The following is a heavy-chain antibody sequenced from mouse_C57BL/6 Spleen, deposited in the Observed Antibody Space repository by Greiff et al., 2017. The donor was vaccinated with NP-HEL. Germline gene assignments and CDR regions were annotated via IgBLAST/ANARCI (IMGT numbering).Heavy chain of an antibody. Sequence: VQLQQSGAELVRPGASVKLSCTASGFNIKDDYMHWVKQRPEQGLEWIGWIAPENGDPEYASKFQGKATITADTSSNTAYLQLSSLTSEDTAVYYCTSLWLRHRDYWGQGTSVTVSS. CDR2: IAPENGDP. CDR3: TSLWLRHRDY. J-gene: IGHJ4*01. CDR1: GFNIKDDY. D-gene: IGHD2-2*01. V-gene: IGHV14-4*01.